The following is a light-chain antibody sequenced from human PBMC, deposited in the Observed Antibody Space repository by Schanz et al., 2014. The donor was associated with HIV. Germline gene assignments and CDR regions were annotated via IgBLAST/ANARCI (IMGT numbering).Light chain of an antibody. CDR2: DAS. Sequence: AIQLTQSPSSLSASVGDRVTITCRASQGISSALAWYQQEPGKAPKLLIYDASSLESGVPSRFSGSGSGTDFTLSISSLQPEDFATYYCQQLYSYPLFGPGTKVDIK. V-gene: IGKV1-13*02. J-gene: IGKJ3*01. CDR1: QGISSA. CDR3: QQLYSYPL.